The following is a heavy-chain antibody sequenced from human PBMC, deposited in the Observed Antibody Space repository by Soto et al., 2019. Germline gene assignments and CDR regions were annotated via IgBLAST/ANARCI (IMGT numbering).Heavy chain of an antibody. CDR1: GYSLTDVA. CDR3: AGELIEVTRTDY. D-gene: IGHD2-21*02. V-gene: IGHV1-24*01. CDR2: FDPEDGAT. J-gene: IGHJ4*02. Sequence: QVQLVQSAAEVKKPGASVKVSCKVSGYSLTDVAIHWVRQIPEKGLEWMGGFDPEDGATIYAQKFQGRVTMTEDTSTDTAYLELSSLRSEDTAIYYCAGELIEVTRTDYWGQGTLVTVSS.